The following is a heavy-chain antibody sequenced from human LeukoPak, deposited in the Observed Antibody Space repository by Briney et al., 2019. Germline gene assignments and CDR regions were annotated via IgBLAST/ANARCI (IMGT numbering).Heavy chain of an antibody. V-gene: IGHV3-13*01. CDR2: FHTAGDI. CDR3: ARGSCSSRSCYKRVNGLDV. D-gene: IGHD2-2*01. Sequence: GGSLRLSCAASGFTLSNYDMHWVRQATGKGLEWVSAFHTAGDIHYSGSVKGRFATSRENAKNSFYLQMNSLRAGDTAVYYCARGSCSSRSCYKRVNGLDVWGQGTPVTVSS. J-gene: IGHJ6*02. CDR1: GFTLSNYD.